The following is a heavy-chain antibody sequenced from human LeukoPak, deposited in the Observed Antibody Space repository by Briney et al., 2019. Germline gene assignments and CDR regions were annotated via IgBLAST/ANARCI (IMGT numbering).Heavy chain of an antibody. J-gene: IGHJ3*02. V-gene: IGHV1-69*06. Sequence: ASVKVSCKASGGTFSSYAISWVRQAPGQGLEWMGGIIPIFGTANYAQKFQGRVTITADKSTSTAYMELSSLRSEDTAVYYCARVYYYGSGSRDDAFDIWGQGTMVTVSS. CDR1: GGTFSSYA. D-gene: IGHD3-10*01. CDR3: ARVYYYGSGSRDDAFDI. CDR2: IIPIFGTA.